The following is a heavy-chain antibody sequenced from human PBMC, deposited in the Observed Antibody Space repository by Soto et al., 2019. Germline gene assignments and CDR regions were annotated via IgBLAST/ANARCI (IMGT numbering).Heavy chain of an antibody. Sequence: GGSLRLSCAASGFTFSSYAMSWVRQAPGKGLEWVSAISGSGGSTYYADSVKGRFTISRDNSKNTLYLQMNSLRAEDTAVYYCAKDSSDDFWSGYHHWGQGTLVTVSS. CDR3: AKDSSDDFWSGYHH. J-gene: IGHJ4*02. CDR1: GFTFSSYA. D-gene: IGHD3-3*01. CDR2: ISGSGGST. V-gene: IGHV3-23*01.